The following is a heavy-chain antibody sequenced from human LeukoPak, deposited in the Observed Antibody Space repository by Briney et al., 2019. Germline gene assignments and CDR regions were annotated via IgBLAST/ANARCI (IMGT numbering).Heavy chain of an antibody. J-gene: IGHJ6*04. D-gene: IGHD3-22*01. CDR3: ARGPTMKMDV. V-gene: IGHV3-21*01. Sequence: PGGSLRLSCAASGFTFSSYSMNWVRRAPGKGLEWVSSINSRSSYVYYADSVKGRFTISRDNAKNSLYLQMNSLRAEDTAVYYCARGPTMKMDVWGKGTTVTVSS. CDR1: GFTFSSYS. CDR2: INSRSSYV.